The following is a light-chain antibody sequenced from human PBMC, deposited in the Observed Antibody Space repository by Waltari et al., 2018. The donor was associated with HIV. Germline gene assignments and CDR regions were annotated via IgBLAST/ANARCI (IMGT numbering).Light chain of an antibody. CDR3: QQLHVYPLT. CDR2: AAS. J-gene: IGKJ4*01. CDR1: QSISSH. V-gene: IGKV1-9*01. Sequence: DIQLTQSPSFLSASVGDRVTVSCRASQSISSHLAWFQQKPGKAPRPLIYAASSLQRGVPSRFSGSVSGTEFTLTISSLQPEDFATYFCQQLHVYPLTFGGGTKVEI.